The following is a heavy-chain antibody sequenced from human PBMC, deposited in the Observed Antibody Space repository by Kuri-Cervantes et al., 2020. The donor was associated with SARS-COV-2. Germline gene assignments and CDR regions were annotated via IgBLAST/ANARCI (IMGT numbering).Heavy chain of an antibody. D-gene: IGHD3-10*01. J-gene: IGHJ6*02. CDR1: GGSFSGYY. CDR2: INHSGST. CDR3: ARDREVWFGVTIPSTYYYYGMDV. V-gene: IGHV4-34*01. Sequence: SETLSLTCAVYGGSFSGYYWSWIRQPPGKGLECIGEINHSGSTDYNPSLKSRVTISVDTSKNQFSLKLSSVTAADTAVYYCARDREVWFGVTIPSTYYYYGMDVWGQGTTVTVSS.